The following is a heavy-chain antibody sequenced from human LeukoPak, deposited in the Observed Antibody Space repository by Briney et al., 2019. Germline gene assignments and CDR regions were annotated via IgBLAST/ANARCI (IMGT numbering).Heavy chain of an antibody. Sequence: SVKVSCKASGGTFSSYAISWVRQAPGQGLEWMGGIIPIFGTANYAQKFQGRVTITADESTSTAYMELSSLRSEDTAVYYCARAPAPSCSGGSCYNFDYWGQGTLVTVSS. J-gene: IGHJ4*02. D-gene: IGHD2-15*01. CDR2: IIPIFGTA. CDR3: ARAPAPSCSGGSCYNFDY. CDR1: GGTFSSYA. V-gene: IGHV1-69*13.